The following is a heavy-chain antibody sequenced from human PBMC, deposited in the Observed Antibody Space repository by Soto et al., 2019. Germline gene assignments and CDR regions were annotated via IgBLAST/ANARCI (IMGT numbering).Heavy chain of an antibody. V-gene: IGHV4-31*03. CDR3: ARDHGVKGASKRWYFDL. J-gene: IGHJ2*01. CDR1: GGSISSGGYY. Sequence: PSETLSLTCTVSGGSISSGGYYWSWIRQHPGKGLEWIGYIYYSGSTYYNPSLKSRVTISVDTSKNQFSLKLSSVTAADTAVYYCARDHGVKGASKRWYFDLWGRGTLVTV. D-gene: IGHD3-10*01. CDR2: IYYSGST.